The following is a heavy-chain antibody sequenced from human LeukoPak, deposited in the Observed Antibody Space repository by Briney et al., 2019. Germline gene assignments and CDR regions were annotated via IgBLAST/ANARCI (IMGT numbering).Heavy chain of an antibody. D-gene: IGHD6-19*01. CDR1: GFTFSSYS. J-gene: IGHJ4*02. Sequence: GGSLRLSCAASGFTFSSYSMNWVRQAPGKGLEWVSSISSSSSYTYYADSVKGRFTISRDNSKNTLYLQMNSLRAEDTAVYYCAKECRSSGCLLDYWGQGTLVTVSS. CDR2: ISSSSSYT. CDR3: AKECRSSGCLLDY. V-gene: IGHV3-21*04.